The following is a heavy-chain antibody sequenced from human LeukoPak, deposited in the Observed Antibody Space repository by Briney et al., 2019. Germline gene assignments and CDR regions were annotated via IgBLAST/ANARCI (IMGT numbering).Heavy chain of an antibody. CDR2: LYSGGTT. CDR3: ARDRLTKYSSSPTASSGMDV. D-gene: IGHD6-13*01. Sequence: GGSLRLSCAASGFTVSSNYMSWVRQAPGKGLEWVSILYSGGTTYYADSVKGRFTISRDNSKNTLYLQMNSLRAEDTAVYYCARDRLTKYSSSPTASSGMDVWGQGTTVTVSS. J-gene: IGHJ6*02. CDR1: GFTVSSNY. V-gene: IGHV3-53*01.